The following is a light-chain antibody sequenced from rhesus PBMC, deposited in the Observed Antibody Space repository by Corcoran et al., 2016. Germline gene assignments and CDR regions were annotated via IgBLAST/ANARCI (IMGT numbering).Light chain of an antibody. CDR3: QHSYSSPFT. CDR1: ENVNNY. J-gene: IGKJ3*01. CDR2: KAY. V-gene: IGKV1-74*01. Sequence: DIQMTQSPSSLSASVGDRVTIACRASENVNNYLHWYQQKPGTAPKLLIYKAYTLQSGVPSRFSGSGSGTAVTLTISSLQPEDFATYYCQHSYSSPFTFGPGTKLDIK.